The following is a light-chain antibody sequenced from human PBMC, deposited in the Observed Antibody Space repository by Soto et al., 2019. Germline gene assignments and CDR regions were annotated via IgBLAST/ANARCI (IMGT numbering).Light chain of an antibody. V-gene: IGLV2-14*01. J-gene: IGLJ2*01. CDR2: DVS. CDR3: SSYTSSSTVV. Sequence: QSVLTQPPSASGSPGQSVTISCTGTSSDIGDYNYVSWYQQHPGKAPKLMIYDVSNRPSGVSNRFSGSKSGNTASLTISGLQAEDEADYYCSSYTSSSTVVFGGGTKVTVL. CDR1: SSDIGDYNY.